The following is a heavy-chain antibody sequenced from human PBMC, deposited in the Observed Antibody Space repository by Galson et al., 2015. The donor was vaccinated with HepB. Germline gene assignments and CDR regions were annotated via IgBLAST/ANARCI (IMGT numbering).Heavy chain of an antibody. CDR1: GYTFTSYA. Sequence: SVKVSCKASGYTFTSYAMNWVRQAPGQGLEWMGWINTNTGNPTYAQGFTGRFVFSLDTSVSTAYLQISSLKAEDTAVYYCARESYYYDSSGYRGEVFSTTNWFDPWGQGTLVTVSS. V-gene: IGHV7-4-1*02. CDR2: INTNTGNP. CDR3: ARESYYYDSSGYRGEVFSTTNWFDP. D-gene: IGHD3-22*01. J-gene: IGHJ5*02.